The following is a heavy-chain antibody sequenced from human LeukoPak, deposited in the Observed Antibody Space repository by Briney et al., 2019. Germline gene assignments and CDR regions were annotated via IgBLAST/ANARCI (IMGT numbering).Heavy chain of an antibody. Sequence: ASVKVSCKASGYTFTSYGISWVRQAPGQGLEWMGWISAYNGNTNYAQKLQGRVTMTTDTSTSTAYMGLRSLRSDDTAVYYCARDHGAYYDFPPGLLDPWGQGTLVTVSS. D-gene: IGHD3-3*01. CDR2: ISAYNGNT. V-gene: IGHV1-18*01. J-gene: IGHJ5*02. CDR3: ARDHGAYYDFPPGLLDP. CDR1: GYTFTSYG.